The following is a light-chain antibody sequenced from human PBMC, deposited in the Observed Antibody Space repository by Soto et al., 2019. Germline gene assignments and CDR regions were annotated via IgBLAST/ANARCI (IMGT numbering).Light chain of an antibody. Sequence: ELVLTQSPGTLSLSPGERATLSCRASQSVSSSYLAWYQQKPGQAPRLLIYGASSRATGIPDRFSGCGSGTDFTLTISRLEPEDFAVYYCQQYGSSPSWTCGQGTKVDI. J-gene: IGKJ1*01. V-gene: IGKV3-20*01. CDR1: QSVSSSY. CDR3: QQYGSSPSWT. CDR2: GAS.